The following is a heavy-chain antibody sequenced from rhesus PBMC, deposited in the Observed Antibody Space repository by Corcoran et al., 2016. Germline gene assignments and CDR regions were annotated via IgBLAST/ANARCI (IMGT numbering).Heavy chain of an antibody. D-gene: IGHD3-16*01. J-gene: IGHJ6*01. CDR3: ARAYYYSGSYPYYGVDS. Sequence: QVQLQESGPGVVKPSETLSLTCAVSGGSISSGYDWSWIRQPPGKGLEWIGYIYGSSGNTNYNPSLKNRVTISKDASKNQFSLKLSSVTAADTAVYYCARAYYYSGSYPYYGVDSWGQGVVVTISS. V-gene: IGHV4-76*01. CDR2: IYGSSGNT. CDR1: GGSISSGYD.